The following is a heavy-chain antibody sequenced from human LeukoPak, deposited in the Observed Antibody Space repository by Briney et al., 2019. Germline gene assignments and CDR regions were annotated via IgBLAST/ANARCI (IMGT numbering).Heavy chain of an antibody. CDR1: GFSISSGYF. J-gene: IGHJ4*02. Sequence: SETLSLTCAVSGFSISSGYFWAWVRRPPGKGLEWIGSFYYRGTTYYTPSLKRRVTISVNTSKHHSPPLLNSVPAAATALYFCSRLTVVELPAARSNYFDYWGQGTLGTVSS. CDR3: SRLTVVELPAARSNYFDY. V-gene: IGHV4-38-2*01. CDR2: FYYRGTT. D-gene: IGHD2-2*01.